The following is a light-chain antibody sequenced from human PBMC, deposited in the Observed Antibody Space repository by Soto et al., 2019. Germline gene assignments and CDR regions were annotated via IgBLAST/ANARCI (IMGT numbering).Light chain of an antibody. Sequence: ALTQPRSVSGSPGQSVTISCTGTNTDIGTYNYVSWYQQHPGKAPKLMIYDVNKRPSGVPDRFSGSKSGNTASLTISGLQAEDEADYYCCSYAGRYIYVFGTGTKVTVL. V-gene: IGLV2-11*01. CDR3: CSYAGRYIYV. CDR1: NTDIGTYNY. CDR2: DVN. J-gene: IGLJ1*01.